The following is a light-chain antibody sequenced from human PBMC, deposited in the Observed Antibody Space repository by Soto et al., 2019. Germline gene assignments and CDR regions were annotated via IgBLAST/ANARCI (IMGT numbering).Light chain of an antibody. Sequence: QSVLTQPPSVSEAPGQRVTISCTGSSSNIGAGYEAHWYQQVPGTAPKLLIYENNNRPSGVPARFSGAKSGTSYSLGITGLQAENVAEHYCLSHDSSLSGYVFGPGTNLNVL. CDR2: ENN. CDR1: SSNIGAGYE. CDR3: LSHDSSLSGYV. J-gene: IGLJ1*01. V-gene: IGLV1-40*01.